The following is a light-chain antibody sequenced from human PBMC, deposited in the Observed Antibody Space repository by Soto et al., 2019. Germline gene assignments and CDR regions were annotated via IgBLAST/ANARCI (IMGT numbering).Light chain of an antibody. V-gene: IGKV3-20*01. CDR3: HQYAASPLT. Sequence: EIVLTQSPGTLSLSPGESTTLSCRASQSVGRNFLAWYQQKPGRAPRLLIHGASYRATGVPGRFSGSGTETDFTLTISRLEPEDFAVYYCHQYAASPLTFGGGTKVEIK. CDR2: GAS. CDR1: QSVGRNF. J-gene: IGKJ4*01.